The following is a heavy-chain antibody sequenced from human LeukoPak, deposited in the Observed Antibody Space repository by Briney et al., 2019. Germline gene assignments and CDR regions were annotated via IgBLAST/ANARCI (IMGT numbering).Heavy chain of an antibody. CDR1: GFTFSSYA. Sequence: GGSLRLSCSASGFTFSSYAMHWVRQAPGKGLEYVSAISSNGGSTYYADSVKGRFTISRDNSKNTLYLQMSSLRAEDTAVYYCVKARGDSGSFYTAGGFDYWGQGTLVTVSS. V-gene: IGHV3-64D*06. J-gene: IGHJ4*02. D-gene: IGHD1-26*01. CDR2: ISSNGGST. CDR3: VKARGDSGSFYTAGGFDY.